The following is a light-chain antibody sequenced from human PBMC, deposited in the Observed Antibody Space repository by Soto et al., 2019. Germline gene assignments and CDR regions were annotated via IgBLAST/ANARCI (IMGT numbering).Light chain of an antibody. V-gene: IGLV1-44*01. CDR1: SSNVGSNS. J-gene: IGLJ1*01. CDR2: YNN. Sequence: QSVLTQPPSASGTPGQRVTISCSGSSSNVGSNSVNWYQQVPGTTPRLLIYYNNQRPSGVPDRFSGSKSGTSASLAISGLQSEDEADYYCAAWDDSLNPSYVFGTGTKLTVL. CDR3: AAWDDSLNPSYV.